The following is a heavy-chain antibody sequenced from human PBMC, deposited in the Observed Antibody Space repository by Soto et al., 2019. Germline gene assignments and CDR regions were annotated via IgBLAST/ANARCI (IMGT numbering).Heavy chain of an antibody. CDR1: GFTFSSYA. Sequence: GGSLRLSCAASGFTFSSYAMSWVRQAPGKGLEWVSAISGSGGSTYYADSVKGRFTISRDNSKNTLYLQMNSLRAEDTAVYYSAKDSPLNYDILTGYSPFDIWGQGTMVTVSS. V-gene: IGHV3-23*01. D-gene: IGHD3-9*01. CDR3: AKDSPLNYDILTGYSPFDI. J-gene: IGHJ3*02. CDR2: ISGSGGST.